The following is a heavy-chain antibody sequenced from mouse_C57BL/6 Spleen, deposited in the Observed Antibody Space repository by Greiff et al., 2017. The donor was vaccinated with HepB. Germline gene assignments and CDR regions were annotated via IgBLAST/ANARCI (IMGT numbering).Heavy chain of an antibody. CDR1: GYTFTDYE. J-gene: IGHJ3*01. D-gene: IGHD2-1*01. CDR2: IDPETGGT. Sequence: QVQLKESGAELVRPGASVTLSCKASGYTFTDYEMHWVKQTPVHGLEWIGAIDPETGGTAYNQKFKGKAILTADKSSSTAYMELRSLTSEDSAVYYCTRVGNGNCWAYWGQGTLVTVSA. CDR3: TRVGNGNCWAY. V-gene: IGHV1-15*01.